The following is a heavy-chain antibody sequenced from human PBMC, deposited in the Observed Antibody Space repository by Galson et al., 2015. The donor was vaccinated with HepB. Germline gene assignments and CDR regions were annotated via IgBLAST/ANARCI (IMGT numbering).Heavy chain of an antibody. D-gene: IGHD3-16*01. J-gene: IGHJ4*02. CDR2: ISSSGSTI. Sequence: SLRLSCAASGFTFSDYYVSWIRQAPGKGLEWVSYISSSGSTIYYADSVKGRFTISRDNAKNSLYLQMNSLRAEDTAVYYCARDLHDYVWGSYNYWGQGTLVTVSS. V-gene: IGHV3-11*01. CDR1: GFTFSDYY. CDR3: ARDLHDYVWGSYNY.